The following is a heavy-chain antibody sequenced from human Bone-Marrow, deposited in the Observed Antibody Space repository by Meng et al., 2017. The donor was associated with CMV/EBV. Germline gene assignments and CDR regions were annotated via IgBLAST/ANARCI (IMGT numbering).Heavy chain of an antibody. CDR1: GFTFSSYS. CDR3: ARIYYDFWSGYHALTADY. V-gene: IGHV3-21*01. Sequence: GESLKISCAASGFTFSSYSMNWVRQAPGKGLEWVSSISSSSSYIYYADSVKGRFTISRDNAKNSLYLQMNSLRAEDTAVYYCARIYYDFWSGYHALTADYWGQGTLVTVSS. CDR2: ISSSSSYI. D-gene: IGHD3-3*01. J-gene: IGHJ4*02.